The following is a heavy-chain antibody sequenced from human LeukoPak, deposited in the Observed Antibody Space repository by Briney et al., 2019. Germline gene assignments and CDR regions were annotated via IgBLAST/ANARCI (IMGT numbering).Heavy chain of an antibody. J-gene: IGHJ4*02. CDR1: GFTFNTYA. Sequence: GGSLRFSCAASGFTFNTYAMTWVRQAPGKGLEWVSTVSGNGRDTYYADSMKGRFTISRDNPKNTLYLQMNGLRAEDTAVYYCAKDPGYAIYYFDYWGQGALVTVSS. CDR3: AKDPGYAIYYFDY. D-gene: IGHD3-9*01. V-gene: IGHV3-23*01. CDR2: VSGNGRDT.